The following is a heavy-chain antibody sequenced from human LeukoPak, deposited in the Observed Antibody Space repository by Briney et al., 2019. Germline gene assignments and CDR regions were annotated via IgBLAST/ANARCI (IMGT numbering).Heavy chain of an antibody. CDR1: GGSISSGGYY. Sequence: PSETLSLTCTVSGGSISSGGYYWSWIRQHPGKGLEWIGYIYYSGSTYYNPSLKSRVTISVDTSKNQFSLKLSSVTAADTAVYYCARDPGGSLGFDPWSQGTLVTVSS. CDR2: IYYSGST. CDR3: ARDPGGSLGFDP. D-gene: IGHD2-15*01. J-gene: IGHJ5*02. V-gene: IGHV4-31*03.